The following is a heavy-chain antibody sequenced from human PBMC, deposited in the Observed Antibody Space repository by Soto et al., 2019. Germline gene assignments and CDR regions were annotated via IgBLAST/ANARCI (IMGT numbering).Heavy chain of an antibody. Sequence: QVQLVQSGAEVKKPGASVKVSCKASGYTFTSYGISWVRQAPGQGLEWMGWISAYNGNTNYAQKLQGRVTMTTDTSTSTAYMELRSLRSDDTAVYYCARDQFLETTNEYYYYYYGMDVWGQGTTVTVSS. CDR1: GYTFTSYG. D-gene: IGHD3-3*01. J-gene: IGHJ6*02. CDR2: ISAYNGNT. CDR3: ARDQFLETTNEYYYYYYGMDV. V-gene: IGHV1-18*01.